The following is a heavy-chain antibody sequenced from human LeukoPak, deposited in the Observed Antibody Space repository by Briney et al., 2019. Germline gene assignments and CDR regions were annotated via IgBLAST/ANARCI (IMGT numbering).Heavy chain of an antibody. CDR2: ISSSGSTI. V-gene: IGHV3-11*01. Sequence: GGSLRLSCAVSGFTFSDYYMSWIRQAPGKGLEWVSYISSSGSTIYYADSVKGRFTISRDNAKNSLYLQMSSLRAEDTAVYYCARGPRGSHWAEYFQHWGQGTLVTVSS. J-gene: IGHJ1*01. CDR1: GFTFSDYY. CDR3: ARGPRGSHWAEYFQH. D-gene: IGHD1-26*01.